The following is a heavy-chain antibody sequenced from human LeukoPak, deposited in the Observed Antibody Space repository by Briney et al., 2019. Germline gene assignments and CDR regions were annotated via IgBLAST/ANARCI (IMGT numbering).Heavy chain of an antibody. CDR1: GGSFSGYY. CDR2: INHSGST. CDR3: ARELLLWFGEYASGAFDI. D-gene: IGHD3-10*01. Sequence: SETLSLTCAVYGGSFSGYYWRCIRHPTGKALEWLGEINHSGSTNYNRSLKSRVTISVDTSKNQSSLKLSSVTAADTAVYYCARELLLWFGEYASGAFDIWGQGTMVTVSS. V-gene: IGHV4-34*01. J-gene: IGHJ3*02.